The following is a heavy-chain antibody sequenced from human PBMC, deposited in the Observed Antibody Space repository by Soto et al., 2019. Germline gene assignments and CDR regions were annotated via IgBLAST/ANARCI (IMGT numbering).Heavy chain of an antibody. CDR2: ISYDGSNK. D-gene: IGHD3-10*01. J-gene: IGHJ4*02. CDR1: GFTLSSYG. V-gene: IGHV3-30*18. CDR3: ANERAAFGESPEFDY. Sequence: QVQLVESGGGVVQPGRSLRLSCAASGFTLSSYGIHWVRQAPGKGLEWVAGISYDGSNKYYLDSVKGRFTISRDNSKNTLHLQMDTLKPEDTAVYSCANERAAFGESPEFDYWGQGTLVTVSS.